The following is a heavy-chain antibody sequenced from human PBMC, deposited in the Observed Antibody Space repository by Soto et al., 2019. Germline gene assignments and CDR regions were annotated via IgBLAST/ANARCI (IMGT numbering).Heavy chain of an antibody. D-gene: IGHD2-21*02. V-gene: IGHV3-30-3*01. CDR2: ISYDGSNK. Sequence: QVQLVESGGGVVQPGRSLRLFCAASGFTFSSYAMHWVRQAPGKGLEWVAVISYDGSNKYYADSVKGRFTISRDNSKNTLYLQMNSLRAEDTAVYYCARDSVVTAAYDFDYWGQGTLVTVSS. CDR3: ARDSVVTAAYDFDY. CDR1: GFTFSSYA. J-gene: IGHJ4*02.